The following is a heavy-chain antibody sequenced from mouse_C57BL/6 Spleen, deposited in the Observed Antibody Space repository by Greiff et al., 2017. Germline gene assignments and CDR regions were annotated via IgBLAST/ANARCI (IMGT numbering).Heavy chain of an antibody. CDR2: INPNNGGT. V-gene: IGHV1-26*01. D-gene: IGHD4-1*01. CDR3: FLLGRGFAY. J-gene: IGHJ3*01. CDR1: GYTFTDYY. Sequence: EVQLQQSGPELVKPGASVKISCKASGYTFTDYYMNWVKQSHGKSLEWIGDINPNNGGTSYNQKFKGKATLTVDKSSSTAYMELRSLTSEDSAVYYCFLLGRGFAYWGQGTLVTVSA.